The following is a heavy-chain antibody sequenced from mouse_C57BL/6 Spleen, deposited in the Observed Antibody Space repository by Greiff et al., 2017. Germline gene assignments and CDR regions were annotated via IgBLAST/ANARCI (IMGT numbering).Heavy chain of an antibody. D-gene: IGHD1-1*01. V-gene: IGHV1-39*01. J-gene: IGHJ3*01. CDR3: ARSGYGSSYAWFAY. CDR2: INPNYGTT. CDR1: GYSFTDYN. Sequence: EVQLQESGPELVKPGASVKISCKASGYSFTDYNMNWVKQSNGKSLEWIGVINPNYGTTSYNQKFKGKATLTVDQSSSTAYMQLNSLTSEDSAVYYCARSGYGSSYAWFAYWGQGTLVTVSA.